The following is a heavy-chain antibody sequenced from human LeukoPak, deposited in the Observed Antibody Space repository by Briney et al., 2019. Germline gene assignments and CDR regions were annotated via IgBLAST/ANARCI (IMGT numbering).Heavy chain of an antibody. D-gene: IGHD1-14*01. CDR1: GFTFSSYW. CDR2: INPGGSSI. CDR3: ARSNQADDY. Sequence: GGSLRLSFAACGFTFSSYWMHWVRQVPGKGLVWVARINPGGSSITYADSVKGRFTISRDNAKNTLYLQMDSLRAEDTGVYYCARSNQADDYWGQGTLVTVSS. J-gene: IGHJ4*02. V-gene: IGHV3-74*01.